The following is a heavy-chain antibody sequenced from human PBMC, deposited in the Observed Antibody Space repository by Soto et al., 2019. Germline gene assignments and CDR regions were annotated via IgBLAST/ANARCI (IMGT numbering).Heavy chain of an antibody. J-gene: IGHJ3*01. CDR3: ARDFLGYCTDGVSHPIF. D-gene: IGHD2-8*01. CDR2: INQDGSEE. V-gene: IGHV3-7*01. CDR1: GFTFSNYW. Sequence: PGGSLRLSCAASGFTFSNYWMSWVRQAPGRGLEWVAIINQDGSEEDYVESVRGRFTISRDNARNSLYLQMDSLRAEDTAVYYCARDFLGYCTDGVSHPIFWGQGSMDPVSS.